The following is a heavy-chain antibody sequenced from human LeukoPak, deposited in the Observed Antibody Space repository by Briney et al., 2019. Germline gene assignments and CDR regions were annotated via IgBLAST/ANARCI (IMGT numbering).Heavy chain of an antibody. CDR3: AREGGYGGNPNDY. Sequence: GGSLRLSCAASGFTFSSYSMNWDRQAPGKGLEWVSSISSSSSYIYYADSVKGRFTISRDNAKNSLYLQMNSLRAEDTAVYYCAREGGYGGNPNDYWGQGTLVTVSS. D-gene: IGHD4-23*01. CDR1: GFTFSSYS. V-gene: IGHV3-21*01. J-gene: IGHJ4*02. CDR2: ISSSSSYI.